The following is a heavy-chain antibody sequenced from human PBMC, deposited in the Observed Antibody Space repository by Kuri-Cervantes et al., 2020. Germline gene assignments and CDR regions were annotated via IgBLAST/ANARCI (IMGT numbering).Heavy chain of an antibody. CDR3: ARGAHMFHYYFDY. J-gene: IGHJ4*02. CDR1: GGSISSGDYY. Sequence: SETLSLTCTVSGGSISSGDYYWSWIRQPPGKGLGWIGYIYYSGSTNYNPSLKSRVTISVDTSKNQFSLKLSSVTAADTAVYYCARGAHMFHYYFDYWGQGTLVTVSS. D-gene: IGHD3-10*02. V-gene: IGHV4-61*08. CDR2: IYYSGST.